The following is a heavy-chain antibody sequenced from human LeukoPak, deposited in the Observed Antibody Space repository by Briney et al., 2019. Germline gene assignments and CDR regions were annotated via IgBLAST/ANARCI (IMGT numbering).Heavy chain of an antibody. CDR1: GFTFSSYS. Sequence: GGSLRLSCAASGFTFSSYSMNWVRQAPGKGLEWVPSITSSSLYIYYADSVKGRFTISRDNAKNSLYLQMNSLRAEDTAVYYCASEHSGNYNRHFGCWGHGTLVTVSS. CDR3: ASEHSGNYNRHFGC. D-gene: IGHD1-26*01. J-gene: IGHJ4*01. V-gene: IGHV3-21*01. CDR2: ITSSSLYI.